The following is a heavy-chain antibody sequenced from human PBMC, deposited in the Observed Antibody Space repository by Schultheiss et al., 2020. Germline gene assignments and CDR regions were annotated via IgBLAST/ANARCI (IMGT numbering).Heavy chain of an antibody. CDR1: GFTFSSYG. J-gene: IGHJ3*01. D-gene: IGHD4-23*01. Sequence: GESLKISCAASGFTFSSYGMHWVRQAPGKGLEWVAVISYDGSNKYYADSVKGRFTISRDNSKNTLYLQMNSLRAEDTAVYYCAKDGFAFNSLWDAFDFWGRGTVVTVSS. V-gene: IGHV3-30*18. CDR2: ISYDGSNK. CDR3: AKDGFAFNSLWDAFDF.